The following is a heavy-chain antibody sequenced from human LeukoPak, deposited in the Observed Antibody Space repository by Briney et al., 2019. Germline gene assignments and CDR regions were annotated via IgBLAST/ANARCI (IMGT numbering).Heavy chain of an antibody. Sequence: ASVKVSCKASGYTFTSYDINWVRQATGQGLEWMGYMNPNSGNTGYAQKFQGRVTMTTDTSTSTAYMELRSLRSDDTAVYYCARAWSSPFYHYYYMDVWGKGTTVTVSS. D-gene: IGHD1-26*01. CDR2: MNPNSGNT. CDR3: ARAWSSPFYHYYYMDV. J-gene: IGHJ6*03. CDR1: GYTFTSYD. V-gene: IGHV1-8*01.